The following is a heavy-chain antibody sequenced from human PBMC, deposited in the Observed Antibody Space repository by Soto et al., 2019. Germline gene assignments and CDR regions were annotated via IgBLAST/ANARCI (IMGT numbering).Heavy chain of an antibody. CDR2: ISAYNGNT. J-gene: IGHJ3*02. D-gene: IGHD1-26*01. CDR1: GYTFTSFG. CDR3: ARDRGYSGKSDAFDI. Sequence: QVHLVQSGVEVKKPGASVKVSCKASGYTFTSFGISWVRQAPGQGLEWMGWISAYNGNTNYAQKLQGRVTMTTDSSTSTAYMELRSLRSDDTAVYYCARDRGYSGKSDAFDIWGQGTMVTVSS. V-gene: IGHV1-18*04.